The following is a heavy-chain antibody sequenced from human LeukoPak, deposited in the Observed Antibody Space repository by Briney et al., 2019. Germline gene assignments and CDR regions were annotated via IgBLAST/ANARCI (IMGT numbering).Heavy chain of an antibody. D-gene: IGHD3-22*01. CDR3: ATDLGYYDSSGYYYKWFDP. J-gene: IGHJ5*02. V-gene: IGHV1-24*01. CDR1: GYTLTELS. CDR2: FDPEDGET. Sequence: ASVKVSCKVSGYTLTELSMHWVRQAPGKGLEWMGGFDPEDGETIYAQQFQGRVTMTEDTSTDTAYMELSSLRSEDTAVYYCATDLGYYDSSGYYYKWFDPWGQGTLVTVSS.